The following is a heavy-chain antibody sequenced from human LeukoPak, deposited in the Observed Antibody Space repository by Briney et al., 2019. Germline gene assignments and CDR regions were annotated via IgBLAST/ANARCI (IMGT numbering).Heavy chain of an antibody. Sequence: PSETLSLTCTVSGGSISSHYWNWIRQPPGKGLEWIGYIYYSGSTNYNPSLKSRVTISVDTSKNQFSLKLSSVTAADTAVYYCARWGSIAVARFDYWGQGTLVTVSS. CDR2: IYYSGST. CDR3: ARWGSIAVARFDY. D-gene: IGHD6-6*01. J-gene: IGHJ4*02. V-gene: IGHV4-59*11. CDR1: GGSISSHY.